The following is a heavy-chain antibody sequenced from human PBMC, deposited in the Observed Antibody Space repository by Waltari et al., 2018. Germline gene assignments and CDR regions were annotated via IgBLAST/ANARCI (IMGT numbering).Heavy chain of an antibody. J-gene: IGHJ4*02. CDR2: INPNSGGT. Sequence: MHWVRQAPGQGLEWMGRINPNSGGTNYAQKFQGRVTMTRDTSISTAYMELSRLRSDDTAVYYCARGSRSSWYLPHDYWGQGTLVTVSS. D-gene: IGHD6-13*01. CDR3: ARGSRSSWYLPHDY. V-gene: IGHV1-2*06.